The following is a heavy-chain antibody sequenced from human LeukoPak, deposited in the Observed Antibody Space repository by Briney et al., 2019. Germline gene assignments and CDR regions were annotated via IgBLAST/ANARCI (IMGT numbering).Heavy chain of an antibody. V-gene: IGHV1-18*01. CDR1: GVTFSSYA. CDR2: ISGYDGNT. CDR3: ATTLTTSSYYFDH. Sequence: ASVKVSCKASGVTFSSYAISWVREAPGQGLEWMGWISGYDGNTNYAQKLRGRVTMTTDTSTSTAYMDLRSLRSDDTALYYCATTLTTSSYYFDHWGQGTLVTVSS. D-gene: IGHD4-17*01. J-gene: IGHJ4*02.